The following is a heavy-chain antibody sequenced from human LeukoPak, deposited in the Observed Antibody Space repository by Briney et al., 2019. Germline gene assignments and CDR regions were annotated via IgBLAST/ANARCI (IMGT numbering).Heavy chain of an antibody. J-gene: IGHJ4*02. CDR2: ISGSGGST. D-gene: IGHD4-17*01. Sequence: GGSPRLSCAASGFTFSSYAMSWVRQAPGKGLEWVSAISGSGGSTYYADSVKGRFTISRDNSKNTLYLQMNSLRAEDTAVYYCAKDSFYGDYVGNYWGQGTLVTVSS. CDR1: GFTFSSYA. CDR3: AKDSFYGDYVGNY. V-gene: IGHV3-23*01.